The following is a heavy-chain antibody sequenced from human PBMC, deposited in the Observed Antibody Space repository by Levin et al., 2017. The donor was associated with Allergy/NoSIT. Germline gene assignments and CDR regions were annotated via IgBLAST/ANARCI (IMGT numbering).Heavy chain of an antibody. V-gene: IGHV1-2*06. CDR2: INPNSGGT. CDR3: ARDLRSTTAEEVYFQH. D-gene: IGHD4-17*01. CDR1: GYTFTGYY. Sequence: ASVKVSCKASGYTFTGYYMHWVRQAPGQGLEWMGRINPNSGGTNYAQKFQGRVTMTRDTSISTAYMELSRLRSDDTAVYYCARDLRSTTAEEVYFQHWGQGTLVTVSS. J-gene: IGHJ1*01.